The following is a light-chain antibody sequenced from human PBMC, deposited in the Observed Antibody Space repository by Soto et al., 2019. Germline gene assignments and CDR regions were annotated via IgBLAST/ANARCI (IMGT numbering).Light chain of an antibody. CDR3: SSYAGSNAFV. Sequence: QSVLTQPPSASGSPGQSVTISCTGTSSDVGGYNYVSWYQQHPGKAPKLMIYEVSKRPSGVPDRFSGSKSGNTASLTVSGLQAEYEADYYCSSYAGSNAFVFGTGTKVTVL. CDR2: EVS. J-gene: IGLJ1*01. CDR1: SSDVGGYNY. V-gene: IGLV2-8*01.